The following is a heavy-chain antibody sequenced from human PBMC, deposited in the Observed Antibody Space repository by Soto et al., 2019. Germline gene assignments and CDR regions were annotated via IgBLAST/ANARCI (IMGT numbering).Heavy chain of an antibody. CDR1: GFSFSNRY. CDR2: ISGDSDFT. Sequence: PGGSLRLSCVASGFSFSNRYMSWVRQAPGKGPEWVSTISGDSDFTYYAESVKGRFTIFRDNSKNTVFLQMNSLRAEDTAIYYSALPSGGCGGAICYAVLFEFWGLGSMGTV. V-gene: IGHV3-23*01. D-gene: IGHD2-21*01. CDR3: ALPSGGCGGAICYAVLFEF. J-gene: IGHJ6*01.